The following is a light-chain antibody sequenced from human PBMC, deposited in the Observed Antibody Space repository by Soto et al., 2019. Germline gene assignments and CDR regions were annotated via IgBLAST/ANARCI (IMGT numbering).Light chain of an antibody. Sequence: DIQMTQSPSSLSASVGDRVTITCRASRSISSYLNWYQQKPGKAPKLLIYAASSLQRGVPSRFSGSGSGTDFTLTISSLRPEDFATYYCQQSYSTPITFGPGTKVDIK. V-gene: IGKV1-39*01. CDR1: RSISSY. CDR2: AAS. J-gene: IGKJ3*01. CDR3: QQSYSTPIT.